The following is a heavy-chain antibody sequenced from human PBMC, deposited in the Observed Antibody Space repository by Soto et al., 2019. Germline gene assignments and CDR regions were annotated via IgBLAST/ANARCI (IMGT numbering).Heavy chain of an antibody. CDR3: ARTTFYDIFTAYYSLFDY. D-gene: IGHD3-9*01. CDR1: GGSISSGSFY. Sequence: QVQLQESGPGLVKPSQTLTLTCTVSGGSISSGSFYWSWIRQHPGKGLEWIGHISDSGSSYNNPSLESRVTISVDTSKNQFSLKLSAVTAADTAVYFCARTTFYDIFTAYYSLFDYWGQGTLVTVSS. V-gene: IGHV4-31*03. J-gene: IGHJ4*02. CDR2: ISDSGSS.